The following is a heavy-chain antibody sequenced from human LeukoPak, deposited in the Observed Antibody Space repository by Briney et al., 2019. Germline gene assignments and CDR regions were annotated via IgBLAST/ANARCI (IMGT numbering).Heavy chain of an antibody. Sequence: SETLSLTCTVSGYSISSGYYWGWIRQPPGKGLEWIGSIYHSGRTFYNPSLKSRVTISVDTSKNQFSLRLSSVTAADTAVYYCARGRKRIAARARRDYYMDVWGKGTTVTVSS. J-gene: IGHJ6*03. CDR2: IYHSGRT. CDR1: GYSISSGYY. D-gene: IGHD6-6*01. V-gene: IGHV4-38-2*02. CDR3: ARGRKRIAARARRDYYMDV.